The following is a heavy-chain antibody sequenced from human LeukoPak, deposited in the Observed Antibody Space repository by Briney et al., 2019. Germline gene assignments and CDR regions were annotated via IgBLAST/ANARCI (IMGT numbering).Heavy chain of an antibody. V-gene: IGHV3-23*01. Sequence: QPGGSLRLSCAASGFTFSSYAMSWVRQAPGKGLEWVSAISGSGGSTYYADSVKGRFTISRDNSKNTLYLQMNSLRAEDTAVYYCAKTDQGGKKNIVVVTDLFVFDIWGQGTMVTVSS. D-gene: IGHD2-21*02. CDR3: AKTDQGGKKNIVVVTDLFVFDI. CDR2: ISGSGGST. J-gene: IGHJ3*02. CDR1: GFTFSSYA.